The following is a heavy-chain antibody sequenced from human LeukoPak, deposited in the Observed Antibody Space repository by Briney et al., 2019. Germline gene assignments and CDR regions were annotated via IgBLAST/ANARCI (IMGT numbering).Heavy chain of an antibody. CDR1: GGSISSSSYY. V-gene: IGHV4-39*01. D-gene: IGHD1-26*01. J-gene: IGHJ3*02. CDR3: ARRMGATDDAFDI. Sequence: SETLSLTCTVSGGSISSSSYYWGWIRQPPGKGLEWIGSIYYSGSTYYNPSLKSRVTISVDTSKNQFSLKLSSVTAADTAVYYCARRMGATDDAFDIWGQGTMVTVSS. CDR2: IYYSGST.